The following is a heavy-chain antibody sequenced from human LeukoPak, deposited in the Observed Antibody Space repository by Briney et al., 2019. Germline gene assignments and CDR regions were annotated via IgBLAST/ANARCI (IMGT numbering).Heavy chain of an antibody. J-gene: IGHJ3*02. CDR3: ARLGFDI. CDR1: GFTFSSYW. CDR2: IKRDGSVK. D-gene: IGHD3-16*01. Sequence: GGSLRLSCAASGFTFSSYWMSWVRQAPGKGLEWVASIKRDGSVKKYVDSVQGRFTVSRDNTKNSLYLQMNSLRADDTAVYYCARLGFDIWGQGTMVTVSS. V-gene: IGHV3-7*01.